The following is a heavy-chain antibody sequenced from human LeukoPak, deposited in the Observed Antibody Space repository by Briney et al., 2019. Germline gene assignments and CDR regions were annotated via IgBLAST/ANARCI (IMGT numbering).Heavy chain of an antibody. V-gene: IGHV1-18*01. Sequence: SVKVSCKASGYTFTSYGISWVRQAPGQGLEWMGWISAYNGNTNYAQKLQGRVTMTTDTSTSTAYMELRSLRSDDTAVYYCAREIWSGYSIANYYYYYYMDVWGKGTTVTASS. D-gene: IGHD3-3*01. CDR1: GYTFTSYG. J-gene: IGHJ6*03. CDR2: ISAYNGNT. CDR3: AREIWSGYSIANYYYYYYMDV.